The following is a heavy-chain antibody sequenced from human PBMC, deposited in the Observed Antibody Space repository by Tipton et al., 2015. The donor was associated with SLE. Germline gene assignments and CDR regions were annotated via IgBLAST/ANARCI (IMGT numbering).Heavy chain of an antibody. V-gene: IGHV4-38-2*02. CDR1: GYSISSAYY. D-gene: IGHD6-13*01. Sequence: TLSLTCTVSGYSISSAYYWGWIRQSPGKGLEWIGSIYHNGSTYYNPSLKSRVTISVDTSKNQFSLNLISVTAADTAVYYCARDGFGIAGAGGFDYWGQGTLVTVSS. CDR3: ARDGFGIAGAGGFDY. CDR2: IYHNGST. J-gene: IGHJ4*02.